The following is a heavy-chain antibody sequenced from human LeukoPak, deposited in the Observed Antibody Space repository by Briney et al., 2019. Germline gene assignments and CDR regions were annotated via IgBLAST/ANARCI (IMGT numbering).Heavy chain of an antibody. CDR2: IIPIFGTA. J-gene: IGHJ1*01. CDR3: ASTRISGYQIGEYFQH. D-gene: IGHD3-22*01. CDR1: GGTFSSYG. V-gene: IGHV1-69*05. Sequence: GASVKVSCKASGGTFSSYGISWVRQAPGQGLEWMGRIIPIFGTANYAQKSQGRVTITTEESTSTAYMELSSLRSEDTAVYYCASTRISGYQIGEYFQHWGQGTLVTVSS.